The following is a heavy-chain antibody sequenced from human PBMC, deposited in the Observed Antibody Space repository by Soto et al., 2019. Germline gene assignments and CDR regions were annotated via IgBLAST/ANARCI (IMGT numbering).Heavy chain of an antibody. D-gene: IGHD5-12*01. CDR2: ISASSTYI. Sequence: EVQLVESGGGLVKPGGSLRLSCAASGFIFSSYTMNWVRQAPGKGLEWVSSISASSTYIYYADSLKGRFTISRDNAYNSLYLPTTRLGAADTAVYYCARGWLRDPWMYWGQGTLVTVSS. V-gene: IGHV3-21*01. CDR1: GFIFSSYT. J-gene: IGHJ1*01. CDR3: ARGWLRDPWMY.